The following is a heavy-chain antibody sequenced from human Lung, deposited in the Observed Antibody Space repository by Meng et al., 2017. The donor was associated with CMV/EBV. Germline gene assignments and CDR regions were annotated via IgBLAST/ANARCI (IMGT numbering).Heavy chain of an antibody. D-gene: IGHD3-3*01. CDR3: ARSITIYRIDV. Sequence: SXXVSCKASDYSFTSYGISWVRQAPGQGLEWMGWINTYKGNTNYAQKFQGRVTMTAETSTSTVYMEVRSLRFDDTAIYYCARSITIYRIDVWGLGTAVTVSS. CDR2: INTYKGNT. CDR1: DYSFTSYG. J-gene: IGHJ6*02. V-gene: IGHV1-18*01.